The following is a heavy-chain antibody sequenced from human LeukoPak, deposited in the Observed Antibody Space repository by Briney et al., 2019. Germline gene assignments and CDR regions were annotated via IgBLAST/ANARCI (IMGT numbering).Heavy chain of an antibody. CDR3: AREGVLQYMDV. Sequence: ASVKVSCKASGYTFTSYDINWVRQATGQGLEWMGIINTSSGGTIYAQKFQGRVTMTRDTSTSTVYMEVSSLRSDDTAVYYCAREGVLQYMDVWGEGTTVTISS. J-gene: IGHJ6*03. CDR1: GYTFTSYD. CDR2: INTSSGGT. D-gene: IGHD5-24*01. V-gene: IGHV1-46*01.